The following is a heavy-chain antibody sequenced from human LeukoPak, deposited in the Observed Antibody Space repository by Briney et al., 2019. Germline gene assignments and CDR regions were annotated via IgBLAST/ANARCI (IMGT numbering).Heavy chain of an antibody. D-gene: IGHD3-3*01. CDR1: GGSFSGYY. Sequence: PSETLSLTCAVYGGSFSGYYWSWIRQPPGKGLEWIGEINHSGSTNYNPSLKSRVTISVDTSKNQFSLKLSSVTAADTAVYYCASSWSGYYRVDYWGQGTLVTVSS. V-gene: IGHV4-34*01. CDR3: ASSWSGYYRVDY. J-gene: IGHJ4*02. CDR2: INHSGST.